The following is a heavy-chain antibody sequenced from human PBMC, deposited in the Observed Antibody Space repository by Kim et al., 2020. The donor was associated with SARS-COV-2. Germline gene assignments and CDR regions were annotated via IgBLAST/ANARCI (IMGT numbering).Heavy chain of an antibody. J-gene: IGHJ4*02. D-gene: IGHD3-16*01. Sequence: GESLKISCKGSGYSFSDQWITWVRQVPGKGLEWMVRIDLRDSYMTYSPSFKGHVTISADKSITTAYLQWSSLKASDTAIYYCVGRPDYDYWGQGTLVTVS. CDR3: VGRPDYDY. CDR1: GYSFSDQW. CDR2: IDLRDSYM. V-gene: IGHV5-10-1*01.